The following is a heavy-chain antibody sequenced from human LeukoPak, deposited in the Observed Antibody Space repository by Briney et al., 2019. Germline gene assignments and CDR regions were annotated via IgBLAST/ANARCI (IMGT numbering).Heavy chain of an antibody. Sequence: PGGSLRLSCAASGFTFSSYWMSWVRQAPGKGLEWVANIKQDGSEKYYVDSVKGRFTISRDNAKNSLYLEMNSLRAEDTALYYCARDRQDDSSGDWGQGTLVTVSS. V-gene: IGHV3-7*03. CDR1: GFTFSSYW. CDR2: IKQDGSEK. J-gene: IGHJ4*02. CDR3: ARDRQDDSSGD. D-gene: IGHD3-22*01.